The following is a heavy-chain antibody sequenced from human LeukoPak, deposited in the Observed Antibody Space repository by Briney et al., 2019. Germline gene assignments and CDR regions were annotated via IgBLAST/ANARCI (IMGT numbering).Heavy chain of an antibody. CDR3: ARAATADPYSYYYGLDV. CDR1: GFTFSDFG. V-gene: IGHV3-30*02. D-gene: IGHD1-26*01. J-gene: IGHJ6*02. Sequence: GGSLRLSCAASGFTFSDFGMHWVRQAPGKGLEWVAFIRYDGSNTYYGDSVKGRFTISRDNSKNTLYLQMNSLRAEDTAVYYCARAATADPYSYYYGLDVWGQGTTVTVSS. CDR2: IRYDGSNT.